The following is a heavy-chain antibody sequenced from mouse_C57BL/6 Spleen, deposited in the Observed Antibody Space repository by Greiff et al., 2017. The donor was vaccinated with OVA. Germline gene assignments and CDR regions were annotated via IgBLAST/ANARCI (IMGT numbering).Heavy chain of an antibody. CDR2: IDPETGGT. V-gene: IGHV1-15*01. CDR3: TRGVGALRKRYYYAMDY. J-gene: IGHJ4*01. CDR1: GYTFTDYE. Sequence: QVQLQQSGAELVRPGASVTLSCKASGYTFTDYEMHWVKQTPVHGLEWIGAIDPETGGTAYNQKFKGKAILTADKSSSTAYMELRSLTSEDSAVYYCTRGVGALRKRYYYAMDYWGQGTSVTVSS. D-gene: IGHD1-1*01.